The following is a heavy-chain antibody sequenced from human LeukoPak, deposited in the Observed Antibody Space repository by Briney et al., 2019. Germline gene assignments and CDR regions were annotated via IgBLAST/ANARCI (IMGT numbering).Heavy chain of an antibody. D-gene: IGHD6-6*01. CDR1: GYTFTTYG. CDR2: ISAYNGNT. J-gene: IGHJ5*02. CDR3: ARDLIAVRPGWFDP. V-gene: IGHV1-18*04. Sequence: GASVNVSCKDSGYTFTTYGISWVRQAPGQGLEWMGWISAYNGNTNYAQNVQGRVTMTTDTSTSTAYLEVRSLRYDDTAVYFCARDLIAVRPGWFDPWGQGTLVIVSS.